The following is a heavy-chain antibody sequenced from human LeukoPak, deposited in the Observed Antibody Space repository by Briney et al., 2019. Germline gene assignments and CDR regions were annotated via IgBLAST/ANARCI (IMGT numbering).Heavy chain of an antibody. D-gene: IGHD3-22*01. J-gene: IGHJ4*02. CDR2: IFYSGST. CDR3: AGLVGRYSSGLYYYYFDY. Sequence: SETLSLTCTVSGVSIISTNYYWGWIRQPSGKGLEWVGSIFYSGSTYFNPSLKSRVTISIDKSKNQFFLNLSSVTAADTAVYYCAGLVGRYSSGLYYYYFDYWGQGTLVTVSS. CDR1: GVSIISTNYY. V-gene: IGHV4-39*07.